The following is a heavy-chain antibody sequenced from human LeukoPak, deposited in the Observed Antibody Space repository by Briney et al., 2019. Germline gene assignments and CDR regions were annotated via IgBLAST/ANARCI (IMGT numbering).Heavy chain of an antibody. Sequence: SETLSLTCTVSGGSISSYYWSWIRQPAGKRLEWIGRIYSTGSTNYNPSLKSRVTMSADTSKNQFSLRLRSVTAADTAVYYCARQIASAGTAGFDFWGQGALVTVSS. CDR3: ARQIASAGTAGFDF. CDR2: IYSTGST. V-gene: IGHV4-4*07. D-gene: IGHD6-13*01. J-gene: IGHJ4*02. CDR1: GGSISSYY.